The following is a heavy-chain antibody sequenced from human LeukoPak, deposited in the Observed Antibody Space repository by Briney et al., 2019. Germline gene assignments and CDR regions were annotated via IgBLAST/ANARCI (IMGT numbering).Heavy chain of an antibody. CDR3: ARGARVGSRIISSSDWYYYMDV. D-gene: IGHD6-13*01. CDR1: GYTFTSYY. Sequence: ASVKVSCKASGYTFTSYYMHWVRQAPGQGLEWMGIINPSGGSTSYAQKFQGRVAITRNTSISTAYMELSSLRSEDTAVYYCARGARVGSRIISSSDWYYYMDVWGKGTTVTVSS. J-gene: IGHJ6*03. V-gene: IGHV1-46*01. CDR2: INPSGGST.